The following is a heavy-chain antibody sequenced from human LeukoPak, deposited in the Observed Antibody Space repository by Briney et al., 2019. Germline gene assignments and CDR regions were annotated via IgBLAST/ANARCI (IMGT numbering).Heavy chain of an antibody. Sequence: SETLSLTCTVSGGSISSRNYYWGWIRQPPGKGLEWIGSVYYSGNTYYNPSLKSRVTVYVDTSENQFSLKLSSVTAADTAVYYCARHPSGSAFDIWGQGTMVTVSS. CDR1: GGSISSRNYY. V-gene: IGHV4-39*01. J-gene: IGHJ3*02. CDR3: ARHPSGSAFDI. D-gene: IGHD5-12*01. CDR2: VYYSGNT.